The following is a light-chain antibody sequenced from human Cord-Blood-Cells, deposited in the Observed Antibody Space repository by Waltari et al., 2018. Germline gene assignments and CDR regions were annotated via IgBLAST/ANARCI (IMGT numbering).Light chain of an antibody. Sequence: QSALTQPASVSGSPGQSITISCTGTSSDVGGYNYVSWYQQHPGKAPKLMIYDVSKRPSGVSNRFSGSKSGNTAALTISGLQAGEEADYYCSSYTSSSTLVFGGGTKLTV. J-gene: IGLJ3*02. CDR3: SSYTSSSTLV. CDR2: DVS. V-gene: IGLV2-14*01. CDR1: SSDVGGYNY.